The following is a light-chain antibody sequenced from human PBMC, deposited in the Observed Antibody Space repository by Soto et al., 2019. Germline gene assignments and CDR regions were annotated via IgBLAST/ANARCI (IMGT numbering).Light chain of an antibody. V-gene: IGKV1-5*01. Sequence: DIQMTQSPSTLSASVGDRVTITCRASQSISSWLSWYQQKPGKAPKLLIYDASSLESGVPSRLSGSGYGTEFTLTISSLQPDDFATYYCQHYNSYSEAFGQGTKVDI. CDR3: QHYNSYSEA. CDR2: DAS. CDR1: QSISSW. J-gene: IGKJ1*01.